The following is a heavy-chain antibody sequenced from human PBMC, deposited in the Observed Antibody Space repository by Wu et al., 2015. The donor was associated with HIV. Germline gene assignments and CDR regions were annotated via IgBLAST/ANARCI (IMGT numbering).Heavy chain of an antibody. J-gene: IGHJ4*02. CDR2: INPSGGST. CDR1: GYTFTSYD. CDR3: ARASRGPSLDY. Sequence: QVQLVQSGAEVKKPGSSVKVSCKASGYTFTSYDINWVRQAPGQGLEWMGIINPSGGSTSYAQKFQGRVTMTRDTSTSTVYMELSSLRSEDTAVYYCARASRGPSLDYWGQGTLVTVSS. V-gene: IGHV1-46*01.